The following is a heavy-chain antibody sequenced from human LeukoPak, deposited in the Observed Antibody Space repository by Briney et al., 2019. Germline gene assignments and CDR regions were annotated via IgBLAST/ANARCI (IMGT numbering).Heavy chain of an antibody. CDR1: GFTFSSYD. J-gene: IGHJ4*02. CDR3: AKGTYDSRGHFDY. V-gene: IGHV3-23*01. Sequence: PGRSLRLSCAASGFTFSSYDMHWVRQAPGKGLEWVSGISGSGTNTYYADSVKGRFTISRDNSKNTLYLQMNSLRAEDTAAYYCAKGTYDSRGHFDYWGQGTLVSVSS. CDR2: ISGSGTNT. D-gene: IGHD3-22*01.